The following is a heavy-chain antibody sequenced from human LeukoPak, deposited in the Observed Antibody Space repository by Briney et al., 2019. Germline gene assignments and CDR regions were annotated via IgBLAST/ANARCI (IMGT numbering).Heavy chain of an antibody. CDR2: INPNSGDT. D-gene: IGHD3-10*01. CDR3: ARGQDYYAPYFDY. V-gene: IGHV1-2*02. J-gene: IGHJ4*02. CDR1: GYTFTGYY. Sequence: GASVKVSCEASGYTFTGYYMHWVRQAPGQGLEWMGWINPNSGDTNYAQKFQGRVTMTRDTSISTAYMELSRLRSDDTAVYYCARGQDYYAPYFDYWGQGTLVTVSS.